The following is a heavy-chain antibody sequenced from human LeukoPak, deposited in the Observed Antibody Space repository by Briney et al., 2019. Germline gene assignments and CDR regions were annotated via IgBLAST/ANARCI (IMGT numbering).Heavy chain of an antibody. CDR1: GFTVSSNY. J-gene: IGHJ5*02. V-gene: IGHV3-53*01. D-gene: IGHD3-10*01. Sequence: PGGSLRLSCAASGFTVSSNYMSWVRQAPGKGLEWVSVIYSGGSTYYADSVKGRFTISRDNSKNTLYLQMNSLRAEDTAVYYCAKVGSRMVRGVINWFDPWGQGTLVTVSS. CDR2: IYSGGST. CDR3: AKVGSRMVRGVINWFDP.